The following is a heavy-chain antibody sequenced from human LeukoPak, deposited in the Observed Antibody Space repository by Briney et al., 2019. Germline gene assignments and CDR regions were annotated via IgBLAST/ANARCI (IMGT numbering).Heavy chain of an antibody. CDR1: GGSISSYY. J-gene: IGHJ5*02. V-gene: IGHV4-59*08. CDR3: ARGPLNWFDP. Sequence: SETLSLTCAVSGGSISSYYWSWIRQPPGKGLEWIGYIYHSGSTDYNPSLKSRVTISLDTSKNQFSLKLSSVTAADTAVYYCARGPLNWFDPWGQGTLVTVSS. CDR2: IYHSGST.